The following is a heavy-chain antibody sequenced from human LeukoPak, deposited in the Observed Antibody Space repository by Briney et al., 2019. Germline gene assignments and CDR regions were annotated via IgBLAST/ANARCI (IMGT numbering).Heavy chain of an antibody. J-gene: IGHJ6*03. V-gene: IGHV4-34*01. CDR1: GGSFSGYY. D-gene: IGHD3-10*01. CDR3: GRGYYYYYYMDV. Sequence: PSETLSLTCAVYGGSFSGYYWSWIRQPPGKGLEWIGEINHSGSTNYNPSLKSRVTISVDTSKNQFSLILNSVSAADTAVYYCGRGYYYYYYMDVWGKGTTVTVSS. CDR2: INHSGST.